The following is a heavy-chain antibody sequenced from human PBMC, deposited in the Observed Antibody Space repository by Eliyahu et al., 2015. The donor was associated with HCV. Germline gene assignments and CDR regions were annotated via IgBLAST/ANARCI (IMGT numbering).Heavy chain of an antibody. CDR1: GGSFSGYY. CDR3: ASLLAAWAIDP. Sequence: QVQLQPWGAGLLKPSETLSLTCAVXGGSFSGYYWSWIRQPPGKGLEWIGEINHSGSTNYNPSLKSRVTISVDTSKNQFSLKLSSVTAADTAVYYCASLLAAWAIDPWGQGTLVTVSS. V-gene: IGHV4-34*01. CDR2: INHSGST. D-gene: IGHD6-6*01. J-gene: IGHJ5*02.